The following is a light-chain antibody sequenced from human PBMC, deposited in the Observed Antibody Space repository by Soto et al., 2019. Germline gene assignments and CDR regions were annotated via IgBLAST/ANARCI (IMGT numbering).Light chain of an antibody. CDR2: GAS. Sequence: EIVLTQSPGTLSLSPGERATLSCRASQSVSGSYLAWYQQKPGQAPRLLIYGASSRATGLPDRFSGSGSGTDFTRTISRLEPEDFAVYYWQQYGSSPRTFGQGTKVEIK. CDR1: QSVSGSY. V-gene: IGKV3-20*01. CDR3: QQYGSSPRT. J-gene: IGKJ1*01.